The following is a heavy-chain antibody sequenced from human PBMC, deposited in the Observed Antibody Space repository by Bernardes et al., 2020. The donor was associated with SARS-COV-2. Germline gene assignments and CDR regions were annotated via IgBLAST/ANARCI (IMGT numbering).Heavy chain of an antibody. Sequence: GGSLRLSCAASGFTFSSYEMNWVRQAPGKGLEWVSYITRSGSTTYYADSVKGRFTISRDNAKNSLYLQMNSLRAEDTAVYYCAKTGRYYDSRGYSPFDYWGQGTLVTVSS. V-gene: IGHV3-48*03. CDR1: GFTFSSYE. CDR2: ITRSGSTT. J-gene: IGHJ4*02. D-gene: IGHD3-22*01. CDR3: AKTGRYYDSRGYSPFDY.